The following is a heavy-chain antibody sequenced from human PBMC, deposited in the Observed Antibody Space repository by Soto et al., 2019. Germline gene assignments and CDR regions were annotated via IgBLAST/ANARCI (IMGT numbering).Heavy chain of an antibody. Sequence: PLETLSLTCTVSCGSISSYYWSWIAQPPGKGLEWIGYIYYSGSTNYNPSLKGRVTISVDTSKNQFSLKLSSVTAADTAVYYCARSQWQQSAYGMDVWGQGTTVTVSS. J-gene: IGHJ6*02. D-gene: IGHD6-19*01. V-gene: IGHV4-59*01. CDR1: CGSISSYY. CDR2: IYYSGST. CDR3: ARSQWQQSAYGMDV.